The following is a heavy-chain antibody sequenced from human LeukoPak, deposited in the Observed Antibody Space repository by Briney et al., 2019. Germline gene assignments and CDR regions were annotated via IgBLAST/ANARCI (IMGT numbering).Heavy chain of an antibody. CDR3: ARGRLRLGLPGFDY. CDR2: IIPIFGTA. V-gene: IGHV1-69*05. Sequence: SVKVSCKASGGTFSSYAISWVRQAPGQGLEWMGRIIPIFGTANYAQKFQGRVTITTDESTSTAYMELSSLRSEDTAVYYCARGRLRLGLPGFDYWGQGTLVTVFS. CDR1: GGTFSSYA. D-gene: IGHD3-16*01. J-gene: IGHJ4*02.